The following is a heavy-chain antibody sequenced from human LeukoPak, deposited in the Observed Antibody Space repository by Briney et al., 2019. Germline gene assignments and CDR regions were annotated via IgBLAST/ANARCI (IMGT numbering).Heavy chain of an antibody. CDR3: AREGVVPAAILGGYYGMDV. CDR2: ISGSGVST. D-gene: IGHD2-2*01. V-gene: IGHV3-23*01. J-gene: IGHJ6*02. CDR1: GFTFSSYA. Sequence: GGSLRLSCAASGFTFSSYAMNWVRQAPGKGLEWVSAISGSGVSTYYADSVKGRFTISRDNSKNTLYLQMNSLRAEDTAVYYCAREGVVPAAILGGYYGMDVWGQGTTVTVSS.